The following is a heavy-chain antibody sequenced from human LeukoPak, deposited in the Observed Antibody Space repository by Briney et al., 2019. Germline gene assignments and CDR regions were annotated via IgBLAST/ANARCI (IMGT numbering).Heavy chain of an antibody. CDR1: GYTFTSYG. Sequence: GASVKVSCKASGYTFTSYGISWVRQAPGQGLEWMGWISAYNGNTNYAQKLQGRVTMTTDTSTSTAYMELRSLRSDDTAVYYCARDRENDYGDYSHYFDYWGQGTPVTVSS. CDR2: ISAYNGNT. V-gene: IGHV1-18*01. D-gene: IGHD4-17*01. J-gene: IGHJ4*02. CDR3: ARDRENDYGDYSHYFDY.